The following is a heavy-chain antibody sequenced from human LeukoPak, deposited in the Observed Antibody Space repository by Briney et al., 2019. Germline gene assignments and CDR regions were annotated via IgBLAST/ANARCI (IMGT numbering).Heavy chain of an antibody. D-gene: IGHD3-10*01. V-gene: IGHV3-30-3*01. J-gene: IGHJ4*02. CDR1: GFTLSRYA. Sequence: GGSLRLSCAASGFTLSRYAMHWVRQAPGKGLEWVAVISYDGSNEYYADSVKGRFTISRDRSENTLYLQMNSLRVEDTAVYYCARVGYYSSGPFSYFDYWGQGTLVTVSS. CDR3: ARVGYYSSGPFSYFDY. CDR2: ISYDGSNE.